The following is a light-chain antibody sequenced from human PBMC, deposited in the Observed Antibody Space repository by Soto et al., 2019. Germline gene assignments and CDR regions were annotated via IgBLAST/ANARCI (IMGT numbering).Light chain of an antibody. CDR2: DAS. CDR1: QSISSW. J-gene: IGKJ1*01. Sequence: DIQMTQSPSTLSACVGDRVTITCRASQSISSWLAWYQQKPGKAPKLLIYDASSLESGVPSRFSGSGSGTEFTLTISSLQPDDFATYYCQQYNSYSQTFGQGTKV. V-gene: IGKV1-5*01. CDR3: QQYNSYSQT.